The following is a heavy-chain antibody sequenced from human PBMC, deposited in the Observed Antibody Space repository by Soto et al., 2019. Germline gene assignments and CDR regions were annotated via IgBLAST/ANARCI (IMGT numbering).Heavy chain of an antibody. CDR1: GYTFTGYA. CDR2: INAGNGNT. V-gene: IGHV1-3*01. D-gene: IGHD3-10*01. Sequence: GASVKVSCKASGYTFTGYAMHWVRQAPGQRLEWMGWINAGNGNTKYSQKFQGRVTITRDTSASTAYMELSSLRSEDTAVYYCARDRGGWDGFFYYYMDVWGKGTTVTVSS. CDR3: ARDRGGWDGFFYYYMDV. J-gene: IGHJ6*03.